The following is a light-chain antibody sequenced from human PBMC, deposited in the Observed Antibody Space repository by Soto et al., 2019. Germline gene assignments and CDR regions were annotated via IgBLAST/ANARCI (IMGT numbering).Light chain of an antibody. CDR3: QQYNKWPPYT. J-gene: IGKJ2*01. Sequence: MQVTQSPSSLSAFVGDRVTITCRASQDIGNFLAWYQQKPGKVPKLLIYAASTLKSGVPSRFSGSGSGTAFILTISSLQSEDFAVYYCQQYNKWPPYTFGQGTKVDIK. V-gene: IGKV1D-13*01. CDR2: AAS. CDR1: QDIGNF.